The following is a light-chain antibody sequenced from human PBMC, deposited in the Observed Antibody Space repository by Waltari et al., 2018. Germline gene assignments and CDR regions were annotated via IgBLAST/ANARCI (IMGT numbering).Light chain of an antibody. CDR3: RAWDSRAFV. Sequence: SYEVTQPPSVSVSPRQRATITCSGEKMGSKYVSWYQHKSGQSPVLVIYRDDKRPSGIPERFSGSTAGNAATLTTSATQPLDEAEYYLRAWDSRAFVFGAGTKVTVL. J-gene: IGLJ1*01. V-gene: IGLV3-1*01. CDR2: RDD. CDR1: KMGSKY.